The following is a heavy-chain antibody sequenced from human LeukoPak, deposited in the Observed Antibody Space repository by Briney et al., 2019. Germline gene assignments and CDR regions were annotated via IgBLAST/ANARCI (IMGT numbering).Heavy chain of an antibody. D-gene: IGHD6-13*01. V-gene: IGHV1-69*05. J-gene: IGHJ4*02. CDR3: ARGAGSSWYMDYFDY. Sequence: SVKVSCKASGGTFSSYAISWVRQAPGQGLEWMGRIIPIFGTANYAQKFQGRVTIATDESTSAAYMELSSLRSEDTAVYYCARGAGSSWYMDYFDYWGQGTLVTVSS. CDR2: IIPIFGTA. CDR1: GGTFSSYA.